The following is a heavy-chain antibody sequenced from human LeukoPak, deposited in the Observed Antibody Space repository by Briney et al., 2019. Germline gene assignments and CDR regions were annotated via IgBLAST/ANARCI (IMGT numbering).Heavy chain of an antibody. CDR2: INPSGGSA. CDR1: GYTFTSSY. CDR3: AKARGYSFGPLHY. D-gene: IGHD5-18*01. J-gene: IGHJ4*02. Sequence: ASVKVSCKTSGYTFTSSYMHWVRQAPGHGLEWMGLINPSGGSASYAQRFQGRVTLTADTSTSTVNVELSSPRSKDTAVYYCAKARGYSFGPLHYWGQGTLVTVSS. V-gene: IGHV1-46*01.